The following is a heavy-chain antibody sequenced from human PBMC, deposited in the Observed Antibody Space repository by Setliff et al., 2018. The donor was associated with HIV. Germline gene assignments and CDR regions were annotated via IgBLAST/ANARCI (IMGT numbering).Heavy chain of an antibody. D-gene: IGHD3-10*01. V-gene: IGHV3-30-3*01. CDR1: EFTFSSYA. J-gene: IGHJ4*02. CDR3: VRDLYYYDH. CDR2: ISYDGSNK. Sequence: GGSLRLSCAASEFTFSSYAMHWVRQAPGKGLEWVAFISYDGSNKYADSVKGRFTISRDNSKSTLYLQMNSLRAEDTAVYYCVRDLYYYDHWGQGTLVTVSS.